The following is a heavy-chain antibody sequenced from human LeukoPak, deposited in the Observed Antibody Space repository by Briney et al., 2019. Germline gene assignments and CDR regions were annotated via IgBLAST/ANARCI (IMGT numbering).Heavy chain of an antibody. Sequence: SGGSLRLSCAASGFTFSSYAMSWVRQAPGKGLEWVSAISGSGGSTYYADSVKGRFTISRDNSKNTLYLQMNSLRAEDTAVYYCAKDSKRITMLVVVITTFGAFDIWGQGTMVTVSS. D-gene: IGHD3-22*01. V-gene: IGHV3-23*01. CDR3: AKDSKRITMLVVVITTFGAFDI. CDR1: GFTFSSYA. J-gene: IGHJ3*02. CDR2: ISGSGGST.